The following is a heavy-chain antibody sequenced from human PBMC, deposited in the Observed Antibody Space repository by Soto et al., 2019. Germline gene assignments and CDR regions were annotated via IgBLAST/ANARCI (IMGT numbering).Heavy chain of an antibody. CDR3: AKDLQSYGDYDYYCYGMDV. CDR1: GFTFSTYG. D-gene: IGHD4-17*01. CDR2: ISYDGTNK. J-gene: IGHJ6*02. V-gene: IGHV3-30*18. Sequence: QVQLVESGGGEVQPGRSLTISCAASGFTFSTYGMHWVRQTPGKGLEGVAVISYDGTNKFYSDSVKGRFTISRDNFTNTLTLQMNSLRTDDTAVYSCAKDLQSYGDYDYYCYGMDVWGLGTRVTVSS.